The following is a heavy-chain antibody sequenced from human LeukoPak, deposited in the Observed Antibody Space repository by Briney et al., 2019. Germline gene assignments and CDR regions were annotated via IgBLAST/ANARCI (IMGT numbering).Heavy chain of an antibody. CDR3: ARDGDYYDSSGYGLDY. D-gene: IGHD3-22*01. CDR2: IYTSEST. V-gene: IGHV4-61*02. CDR1: VRSIRSSSYY. Sequence: PSETLFLTCSVPVRSIRSSSYYSGWIRQPAGKGLERLGRIYTSESTNYNPSLKIRVTMSVDTSKNQFSLKLSSGSAAETAVYYCARDGDYYDSSGYGLDYWGQGPLVTVSS. J-gene: IGHJ4*02.